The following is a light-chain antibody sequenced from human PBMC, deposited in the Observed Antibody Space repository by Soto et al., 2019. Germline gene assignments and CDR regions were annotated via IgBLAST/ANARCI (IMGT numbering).Light chain of an antibody. CDR1: RHVNKY. CDR2: DVS. J-gene: IGKJ2*01. Sequence: DIQMTQSPSSLSASVGDRVSITCQASRHVNKYLTWYQQKPGKAPNLLIYDVSKLKTGVASRFSGSGSGTQFTLTITNLQPEDFATYYCQHHDVAPYTFGQGTRLDIK. V-gene: IGKV1-33*01. CDR3: QHHDVAPYT.